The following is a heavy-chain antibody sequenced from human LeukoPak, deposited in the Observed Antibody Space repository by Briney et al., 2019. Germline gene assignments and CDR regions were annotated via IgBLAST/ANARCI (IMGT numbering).Heavy chain of an antibody. CDR1: GYTFTSYA. J-gene: IGHJ4*02. D-gene: IGHD3-22*01. V-gene: IGHV1-3*01. CDR3: ARGRYYYDSSGYRNFDY. Sequence: PGASVKVSCKASGYTFTSYAMHWVRQAPGQRLEWMGWINAGNGNTKYSQKFQGRVTITRDTSASTAYMELSSLRSEDTAVYYCARGRYYYDSSGYRNFDYWGQGTLVTVSS. CDR2: INAGNGNT.